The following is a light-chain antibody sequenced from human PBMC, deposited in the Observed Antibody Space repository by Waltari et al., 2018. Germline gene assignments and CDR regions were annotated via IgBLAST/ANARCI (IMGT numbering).Light chain of an antibody. CDR3: QQYNNWYT. CDR1: QSVSRK. J-gene: IGKJ2*01. CDR2: GAS. Sequence: EIVMTQSPATLSVSPGERATISCRASQSVSRKLAWYQQKRGQAPRLLIYGASTRATGIHARLSGSGSGTEFTLTITSLQSEDFAVYYCQQYNNWYTFGQGTKLEIK. V-gene: IGKV3-15*01.